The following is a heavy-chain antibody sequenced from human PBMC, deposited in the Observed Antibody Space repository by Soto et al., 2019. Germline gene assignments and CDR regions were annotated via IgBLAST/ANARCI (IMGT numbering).Heavy chain of an antibody. J-gene: IGHJ5*02. CDR3: ARVPDR. D-gene: IGHD2-2*01. CDR1: GGSISSCGYY. Sequence: QLQLQESGSGLVKPSQTLSLTCAVSGGSISSCGYYWRWIRQQPGKGLEWIGYIYHSGSTYYNPYRKSRVTISVDRSKNQFSLKLSSVTAAYTAVYYCARVPDRWGQGTLVTFSS. V-gene: IGHV4-30-2*01. CDR2: IYHSGST.